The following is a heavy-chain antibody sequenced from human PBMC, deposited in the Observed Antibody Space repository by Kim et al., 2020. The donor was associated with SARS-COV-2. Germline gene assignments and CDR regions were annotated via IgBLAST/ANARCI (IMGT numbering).Heavy chain of an antibody. D-gene: IGHD4-4*01. Sequence: GGSLRLSCTASGFTFSDFYMHWVRQAPGKGLIWVSRINDDGRASRYADFAKGRFTISRDNAKNTLNLQMHSLRAEDTAVYYCARDLDYILFDYWGQGALVTVPS. J-gene: IGHJ4*02. CDR1: GFTFSDFY. CDR3: ARDLDYILFDY. CDR2: INDDGRAS. V-gene: IGHV3-74*01.